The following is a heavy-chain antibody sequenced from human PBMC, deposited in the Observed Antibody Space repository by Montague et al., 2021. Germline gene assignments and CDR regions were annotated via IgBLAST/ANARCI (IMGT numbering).Heavy chain of an antibody. Sequence: SETLSLTCTISGGSIRSYYWNWIRQPPGKGLEWIGYIYYSGSTNYNPSLKSRVNISLGTSNYQFSLNLRSVTAADTAVHYCARALAARWWFDPWGQGTLVTVSS. J-gene: IGHJ5*02. D-gene: IGHD6-6*01. CDR2: IYYSGST. CDR3: ARALAARWWFDP. CDR1: GGSIRSYY. V-gene: IGHV4-59*01.